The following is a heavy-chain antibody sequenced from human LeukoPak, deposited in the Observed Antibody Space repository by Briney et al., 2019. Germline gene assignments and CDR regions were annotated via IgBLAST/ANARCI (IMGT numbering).Heavy chain of an antibody. Sequence: GGSLRLSCAASAFTFNSYWMCWVRQAPGKGLEWVANIKQDASEKYYVDSVRGRFTISRDNAKNSLYLQMNSLRVEDTAVYYCARESPNYYYYMDVWGKGTTVTVSS. CDR1: AFTFNSYW. CDR2: IKQDASEK. V-gene: IGHV3-7*01. J-gene: IGHJ6*03. CDR3: ARESPNYYYYMDV.